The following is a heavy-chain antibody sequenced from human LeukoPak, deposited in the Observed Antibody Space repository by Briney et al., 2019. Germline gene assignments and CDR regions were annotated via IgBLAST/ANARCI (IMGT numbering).Heavy chain of an antibody. CDR2: IWYDGSNK. CDR1: GFTFSSYG. Sequence: RGSLRLSCAASGFTFSSYGMHWVRQAPGKGLEWVAVIWYDGSNKYYADSVKGRFTISRDNSKNTLYLQMNSLRAEDTAVYYCARERARAAAIDYWGQGTLVTVSS. J-gene: IGHJ4*02. D-gene: IGHD6-13*01. V-gene: IGHV3-33*01. CDR3: ARERARAAAIDY.